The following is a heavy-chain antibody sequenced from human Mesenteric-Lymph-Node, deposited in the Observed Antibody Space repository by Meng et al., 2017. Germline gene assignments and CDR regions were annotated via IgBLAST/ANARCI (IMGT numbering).Heavy chain of an antibody. J-gene: IGHJ4*02. D-gene: IGHD6-19*01. V-gene: IGHV3-49*03. CDR2: MRNTAYNGAT. CDR3: ARDHIAVPGTGYFCDH. CDR1: GFTFGDHA. Sequence: GESLKISCTASGFTFGDHAMSWFRQAPGKGLEWVGFMRNTAYNGATYYAASVQGRFTISRDDSRNIAYLQMNSLKTEDTAVYYCARDHIAVPGTGYFCDHWGQGTLVTVSS.